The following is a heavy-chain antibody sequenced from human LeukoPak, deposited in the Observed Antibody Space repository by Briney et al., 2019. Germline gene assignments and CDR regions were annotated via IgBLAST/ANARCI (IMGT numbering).Heavy chain of an antibody. CDR2: IYPGDSDT. V-gene: IGHV5-51*01. J-gene: IGHJ6*02. D-gene: IGHD2/OR15-2a*01. CDR3: VRQPGNYYYAIDV. Sequence: GESLKISCKGSGYSFISYWIGWVRQMPGKGLEWMGIIYPGDSDTRYGPSFRGQVTISADESTSTAYLQWSSLKASDTAVYYCVRQPGNYYYAIDVWGHGTSVTVSS. CDR1: GYSFISYW.